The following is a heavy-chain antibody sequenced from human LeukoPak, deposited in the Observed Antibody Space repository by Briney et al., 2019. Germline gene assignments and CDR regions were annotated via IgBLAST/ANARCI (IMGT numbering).Heavy chain of an antibody. CDR3: ARPYSSSWSYYYYYGMDV. V-gene: IGHV5-10-1*01. J-gene: IGHJ6*02. CDR1: GYSFTNYW. D-gene: IGHD6-13*01. CDR2: IDPSDSYA. Sequence: GESLKISCKGSGYSFTNYWISWVRQMPGKGLEWMGRIDPSDSYANYSPSFQGHVTISADKSISTAYLQWSSLKASDTAMYYCARPYSSSWSYYYYYGMDVWGQGTTVTVSS.